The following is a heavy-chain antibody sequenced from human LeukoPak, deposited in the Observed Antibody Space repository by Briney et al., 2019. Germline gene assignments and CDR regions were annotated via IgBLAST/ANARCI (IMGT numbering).Heavy chain of an antibody. CDR3: AAWTDRGYNY. J-gene: IGHJ4*02. Sequence: GGSLRLSCAASGFTFSKSWMNWVRQAPGNGLEWVANINPEGTEKRFVDAVEGRFTMSRDNGENSLYLQMNSLRAEDMATYYCAAWTDRGYNYWGQGSVVAVSP. CDR2: INPEGTEK. D-gene: IGHD3-22*01. V-gene: IGHV3-7*01. CDR1: GFTFSKSW.